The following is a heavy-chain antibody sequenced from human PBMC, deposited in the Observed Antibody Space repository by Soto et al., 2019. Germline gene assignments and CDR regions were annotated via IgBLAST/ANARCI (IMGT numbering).Heavy chain of an antibody. V-gene: IGHV4-34*01. J-gene: IGHJ3*02. D-gene: IGHD3-22*01. CDR1: GGSFSGYY. CDR3: ARAPLYYYDSSGYYLGSANAFDI. Sequence: ETLSLTCAVYGGSFSGYYWSWIRQPPGKGLEWIGEINHSGSTNYNPSLKSRVTISVDTSKNQFSLKLSSVTAADTAVYYCARAPLYYYDSSGYYLGSANAFDIWGQGTMVTVSS. CDR2: INHSGST.